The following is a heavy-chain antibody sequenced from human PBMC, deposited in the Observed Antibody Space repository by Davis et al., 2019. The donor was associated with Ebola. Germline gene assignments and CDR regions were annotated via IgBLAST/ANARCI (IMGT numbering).Heavy chain of an antibody. V-gene: IGHV3-73*01. J-gene: IGHJ4*02. Sequence: PGGSLRLSCAASGFTFSGSAMHWVRQASGKGLEWVGHIRSKPNNHATAYAASVKGRFTISRDDSKNTAYLQMNSLKIEDTAIYYCFRHGDSTDHWGQGTLVTVSS. CDR3: FRHGDSTDH. D-gene: IGHD4-17*01. CDR2: IRSKPNNHAT. CDR1: GFTFSGSA.